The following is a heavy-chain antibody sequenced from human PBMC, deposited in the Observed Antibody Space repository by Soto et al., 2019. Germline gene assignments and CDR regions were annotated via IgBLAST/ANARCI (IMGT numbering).Heavy chain of an antibody. J-gene: IGHJ4*02. CDR3: ATMGTPATGLYYFDY. D-gene: IGHD1-7*01. CDR2: ISYSGST. CDR1: GGSISSGNYY. V-gene: IGHV4-30-4*01. Sequence: QVQLQESGPGLVKPSQTLSLTCTVSGGSISSGNYYWSWIRQPPGKGLEWIGFISYSGSTYYNASLKSRFTISVDASNNQFSLNLSFVTAADTAVYYCATMGTPATGLYYFDYWGQGTLVTVSS.